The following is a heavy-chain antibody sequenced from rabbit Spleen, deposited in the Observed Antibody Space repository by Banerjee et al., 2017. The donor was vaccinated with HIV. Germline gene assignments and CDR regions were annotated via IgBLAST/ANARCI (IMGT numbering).Heavy chain of an antibody. CDR1: GFDFSKYG. V-gene: IGHV1S40*01. CDR2: TAISGNT. J-gene: IGHJ6*01. CDR3: ARGGCNSNLYYDMDL. Sequence: QSLEESGGDLVKPGASLTLTCKASGFDFSKYGITWVRQAPGKGLEWIACTAISGNTYYASWAKGRFTISKTSSTTVTLQMTSLTGADTATYFCARGGCNSNLYYDMDLWGPGTLVTVS. D-gene: IGHD1-1*01.